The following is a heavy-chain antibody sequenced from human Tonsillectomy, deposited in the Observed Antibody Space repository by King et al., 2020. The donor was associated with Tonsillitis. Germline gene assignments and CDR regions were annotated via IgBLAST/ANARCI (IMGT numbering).Heavy chain of an antibody. Sequence: QLQESGPGLVRPSETLSLTCTVSGASISDYYWSWIRQPPGKGLEWIGYIYNSGSTKYNPSLRSRVTMSVDTSKNRLSLKLNSVTAADTAAYYCARHTAYYDAWSGPPDYWGQGTVVTVSS. J-gene: IGHJ4*02. D-gene: IGHD3-3*01. CDR1: GASISDYY. CDR3: ARHTAYYDAWSGPPDY. V-gene: IGHV4-59*01. CDR2: IYNSGST.